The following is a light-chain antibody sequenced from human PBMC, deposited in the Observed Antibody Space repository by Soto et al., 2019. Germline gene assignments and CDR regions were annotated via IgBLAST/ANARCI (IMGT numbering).Light chain of an antibody. V-gene: IGKV3-11*01. J-gene: IGKJ5*01. CDR3: QQRTNRPTTT. CDR1: QNVRSY. CDR2: DAS. Sequence: EIVLTQSPATLSLSPGERATLSCRASQNVRSYLSLYQQKPGQAPRLLINDASSRATGIPDRFSGSGSGTDFTLTISSLEPEDSAVYYCQQRTNRPTTTFGQGTRLEIK.